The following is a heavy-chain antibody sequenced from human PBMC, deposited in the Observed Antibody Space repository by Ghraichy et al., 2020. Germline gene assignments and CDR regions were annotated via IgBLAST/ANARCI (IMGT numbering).Heavy chain of an antibody. J-gene: IGHJ4*02. V-gene: IGHV3-23*01. D-gene: IGHD6-19*01. Sequence: GGSLRLSCAASGFTFSSYAMSWVRQAPGKGLEWVSAISGSGGSTYYADSVKGRFTISRDNSKNTLYLQMNSLRAEDTAVYYCAKASPGIAVAGQGGDYWGQGTLVTVSS. CDR2: ISGSGGST. CDR3: AKASPGIAVAGQGGDY. CDR1: GFTFSSYA.